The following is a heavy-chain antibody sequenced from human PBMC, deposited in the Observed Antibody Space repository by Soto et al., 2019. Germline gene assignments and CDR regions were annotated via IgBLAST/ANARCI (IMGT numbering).Heavy chain of an antibody. CDR1: GYTFTNYW. CDR3: AASIFYYGMDV. J-gene: IGHJ6*02. Sequence: LKISCKGSGYTFTNYWIGWVRQMPGKGLEWMGIIYPGDSDTKYNPSFQGQVTISADKSITTTYLRWTSLKASDTAIYYCAASIFYYGMDVWGQGTTVTVSS. V-gene: IGHV5-51*01. CDR2: IYPGDSDT.